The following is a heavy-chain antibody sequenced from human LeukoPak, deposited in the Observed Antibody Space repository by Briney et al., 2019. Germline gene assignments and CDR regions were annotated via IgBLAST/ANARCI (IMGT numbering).Heavy chain of an antibody. J-gene: IGHJ5*02. Sequence: PGGSLRLSCAASGFTFSSYSMNWVRQAPGKGLEWVSAISGSGGSTYYADSVKGRFTISRDNSKNTLYLQMNSLRAEDTAVYYCAKAQIAAAEIAWFDPWGQGTLVTVSS. CDR2: ISGSGGST. D-gene: IGHD6-13*01. CDR3: AKAQIAAAEIAWFDP. CDR1: GFTFSSYS. V-gene: IGHV3-23*01.